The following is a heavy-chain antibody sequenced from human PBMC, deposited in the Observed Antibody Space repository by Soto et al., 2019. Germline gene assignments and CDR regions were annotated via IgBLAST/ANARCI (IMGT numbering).Heavy chain of an antibody. CDR2: IYYSGST. CDR1: GGSISSGDYY. D-gene: IGHD5-18*01. Sequence: PSETLSLTCTVSGGSISSGDYYWSWIRQPPGKGLEWIGYIYYSGSTYYNPSLKSRVTISVDTSKNQFSLKLSSVTAADTAVYYCARDRTAMVADYYYGMDVWGQGTTVTVSS. V-gene: IGHV4-30-4*01. J-gene: IGHJ6*02. CDR3: ARDRTAMVADYYYGMDV.